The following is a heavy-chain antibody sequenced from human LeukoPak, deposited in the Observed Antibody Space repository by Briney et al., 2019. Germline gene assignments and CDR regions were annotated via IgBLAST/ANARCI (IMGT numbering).Heavy chain of an antibody. D-gene: IGHD2-15*01. V-gene: IGHV4-34*01. CDR1: GGSISSYY. J-gene: IGHJ4*02. Sequence: SETLSLTCTVSGGSISSYYWSWIRQPPGKGLEWIGEINHSGSTNYNPSLKSRVTISVDTSKNQFSLKLSSVTAADTAAYYCARVRGYVVAVDYWGQGTLVTVSS. CDR3: ARVRGYVVAVDY. CDR2: INHSGST.